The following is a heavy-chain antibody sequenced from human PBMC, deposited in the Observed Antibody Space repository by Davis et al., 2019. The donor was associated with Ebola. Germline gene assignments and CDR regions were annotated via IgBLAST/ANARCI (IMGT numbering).Heavy chain of an antibody. V-gene: IGHV3-23*01. Sequence: GGSLRLSCAASGFTFSSYAMTWARQAPGKGLEWVSAITSSGGSTYYADSVKGRFTISRDNFKNTLYLQMNSLRAEDTAIYYCARDHSNWRTGLYYYGMDVWGQGTTVTVSS. CDR3: ARDHSNWRTGLYYYGMDV. J-gene: IGHJ6*02. D-gene: IGHD1-1*01. CDR2: ITSSGGST. CDR1: GFTFSSYA.